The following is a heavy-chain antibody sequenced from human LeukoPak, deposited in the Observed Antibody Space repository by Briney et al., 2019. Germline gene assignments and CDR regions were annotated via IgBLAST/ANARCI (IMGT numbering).Heavy chain of an antibody. CDR1: GYSISSGYY. V-gene: IGHV4-38-2*01. J-gene: IGHJ4*02. CDR3: ARGRSGYGGNSGIASCDY. Sequence: SETLSLTCAVSGYSISSGYYWGWIRQPPGKGLEWIGSIYRTGETHYNPSLKSRLTMSVDTSKNQFSLKLNSLTAPDTAVYYCARGRSGYGGNSGIASCDYWGQGTLVTASS. CDR2: IYRTGET. D-gene: IGHD4-23*01.